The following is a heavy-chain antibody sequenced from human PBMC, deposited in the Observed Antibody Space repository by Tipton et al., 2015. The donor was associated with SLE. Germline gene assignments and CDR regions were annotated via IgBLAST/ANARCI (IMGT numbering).Heavy chain of an antibody. CDR3: AREDVDPPWYFDL. CDR2: IYYSGST. D-gene: IGHD3-16*01. Sequence: TLSLTCAVYGGSFSGYYWSWIRQPPGKGLEWIGYIYYSGSTNYNPSLKSRVTISVDTSKNQFSLKLSSVTAADTAVYYCAREDVDPPWYFDLWGRGTLVTVSS. J-gene: IGHJ2*01. CDR1: GGSFSGYY. V-gene: IGHV4-59*01.